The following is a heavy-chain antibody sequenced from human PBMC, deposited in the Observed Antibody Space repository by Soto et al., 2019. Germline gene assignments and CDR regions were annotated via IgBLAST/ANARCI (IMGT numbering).Heavy chain of an antibody. Sequence: SETLSLTCTVSGGSISSYYWSWIRQPPGKGLEWIGYIYYSGSTNYNPSLKSRVTISVDTSKNQFSLKLSSVTAADTAVYYCASDSTGYSSSWLPGYYYYYYMDVWGKGTTVTVSS. CDR1: GGSISSYY. CDR3: ASDSTGYSSSWLPGYYYYYYMDV. D-gene: IGHD6-13*01. J-gene: IGHJ6*03. CDR2: IYYSGST. V-gene: IGHV4-59*08.